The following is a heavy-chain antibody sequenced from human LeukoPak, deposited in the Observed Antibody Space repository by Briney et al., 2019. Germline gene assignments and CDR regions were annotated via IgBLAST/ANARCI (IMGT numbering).Heavy chain of an antibody. D-gene: IGHD2-15*01. CDR2: IGAYNGNT. CDR3: ARDWRHCSGGSCYSAAPYYFDY. CDR1: GYTFTSYG. J-gene: IGHJ4*02. V-gene: IGHV1-18*01. Sequence: ASAKVSCKASGYTFTSYGISWVRQAPGQGLEWMGWIGAYNGNTNYAQKLQGRVTMTTDTSTSTAYMELRSLRSDDTAVYYCARDWRHCSGGSCYSAAPYYFDYWGQGTLVTVSS.